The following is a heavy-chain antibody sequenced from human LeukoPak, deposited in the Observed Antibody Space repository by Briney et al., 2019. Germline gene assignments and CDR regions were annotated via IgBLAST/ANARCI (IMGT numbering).Heavy chain of an antibody. CDR1: GFTFSSYD. J-gene: IGHJ4*02. D-gene: IGHD3-10*01. CDR3: ARGRDYYGSGTPLGY. CDR2: IGTAGDT. Sequence: GGSLRLSCAASGFTFSSYDMHWVRQATGKGLEWVSAIGTAGDTYYPGSVKGRFTISRENAKNSLYLQMNSLRAGDTAVYYCARGRDYYGSGTPLGYWAQGTLVTVSS. V-gene: IGHV3-13*01.